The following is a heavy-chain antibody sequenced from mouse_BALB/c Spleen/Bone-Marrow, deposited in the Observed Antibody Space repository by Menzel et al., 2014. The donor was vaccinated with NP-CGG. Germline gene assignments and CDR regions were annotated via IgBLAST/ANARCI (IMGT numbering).Heavy chain of an antibody. Sequence: QVQLQQSGSVLVRPGASVKLSCKASGYTFTSSWMHWAKQRPGQGLEWIGEIHPNSGNTNYNEKFKGKATLTVDTSSSTAYVDLSXLXXXDSAXXXXXXHXRYAYYFDYWGLGTTLTVSS. CDR2: IHPNSGNT. J-gene: IGHJ2*01. D-gene: IGHD2-14*01. V-gene: IGHV1S130*01. CDR3: XXHXRYAYYFDY. CDR1: GYTFTSSW.